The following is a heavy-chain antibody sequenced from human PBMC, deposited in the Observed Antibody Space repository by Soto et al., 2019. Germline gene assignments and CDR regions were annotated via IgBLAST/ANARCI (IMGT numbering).Heavy chain of an antibody. CDR2: TSNDGSIE. J-gene: IGHJ4*02. CDR3: AKEGQCNSLDCRYHFDF. D-gene: IGHD2-21*02. Sequence: QVQLVESGGGVVQPGRSLRLSCAASGFTFSSHGMHWVRQAPGKGLEWVAVTSNDGSIEYYVDSVKGRFTISRDNSKNTLFLQMNILKAEDTAMYYCAKEGQCNSLDCRYHFDFWGQGTLVTVSS. V-gene: IGHV3-30*18. CDR1: GFTFSSHG.